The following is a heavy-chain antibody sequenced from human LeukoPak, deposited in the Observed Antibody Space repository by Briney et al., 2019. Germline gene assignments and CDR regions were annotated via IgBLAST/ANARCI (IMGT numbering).Heavy chain of an antibody. J-gene: IGHJ6*03. CDR2: FGTA. V-gene: IGHV1-69*01. D-gene: IGHD3-3*01. CDR3: ARGRYYDFWSGFYYMDV. Sequence: FGTANYAHKFQGSVTITADESTTTAYMELSSLRSEDTAVYYCARGRYYDFWSGFYYMDVWGKGPTVTVSS.